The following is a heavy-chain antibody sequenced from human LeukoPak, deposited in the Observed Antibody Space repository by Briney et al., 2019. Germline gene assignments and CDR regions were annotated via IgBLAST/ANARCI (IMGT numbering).Heavy chain of an antibody. V-gene: IGHV3-74*01. J-gene: IGHJ6*02. CDR1: GFTFRSYW. Sequence: GGSLRLSCAASGFTFRSYWMHWVRHGSGKGLVWVSRINSDGSSTTYADSVRGRFTISRDNAKNTLYLQMNSLRAEDTAVYYCARVREYYYGMDVWGQGPTVSVSS. CDR2: INSDGSST. CDR3: ARVREYYYGMDV. D-gene: IGHD5-24*01.